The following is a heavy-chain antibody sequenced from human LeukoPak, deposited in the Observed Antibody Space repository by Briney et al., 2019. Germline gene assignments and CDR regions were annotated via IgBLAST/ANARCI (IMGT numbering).Heavy chain of an antibody. CDR3: AGGAPDYDILTGYYWGY. J-gene: IGHJ4*02. Sequence: GGSLRLSCAASGFTFNSYSMNWVRQAPGKGLEWVSYISGSGSTIYYADSVKGRFTISRGNAKNSLYLQMNSLRAEDTAVYYCAGGAPDYDILTGYYWGYWGQGTLVTVSS. CDR1: GFTFNSYS. CDR2: ISGSGSTI. D-gene: IGHD3-9*01. V-gene: IGHV3-48*04.